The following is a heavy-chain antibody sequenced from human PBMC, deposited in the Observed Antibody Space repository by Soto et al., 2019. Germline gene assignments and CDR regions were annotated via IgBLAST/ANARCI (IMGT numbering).Heavy chain of an antibody. J-gene: IGHJ3*02. CDR1: GYTFSSYG. CDR2: ISAYNGST. Sequence: ASVKVSCKASGYTFSSYGISWVRQAPGQGLEWMGWISAYNGSTNYAQKLQGRVTMTTDTSTSTAYMELRSLRSDDTAVYYCARGYTAMVTGDFDIWGQGTMVTVSS. CDR3: ARGYTAMVTGDFDI. D-gene: IGHD5-18*01. V-gene: IGHV1-18*01.